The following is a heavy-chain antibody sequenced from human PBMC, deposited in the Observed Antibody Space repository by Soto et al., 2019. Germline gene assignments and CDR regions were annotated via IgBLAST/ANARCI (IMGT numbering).Heavy chain of an antibody. V-gene: IGHV2-26*01. Sequence: QVTLKESGPVLVKSTETLTLTCTVSGFSLSESRMGVSWIRQHPGKALEWLAHIFSSDEKSYESSLKSRVASSKDTSKSQVFLTLTNMAPVDTATYFCARSESSRSFFRFDYWGRGSLVTVSS. CDR3: ARSESSRSFFRFDY. CDR2: IFSSDEK. D-gene: IGHD2-2*01. CDR1: GFSLSESRMG. J-gene: IGHJ4*02.